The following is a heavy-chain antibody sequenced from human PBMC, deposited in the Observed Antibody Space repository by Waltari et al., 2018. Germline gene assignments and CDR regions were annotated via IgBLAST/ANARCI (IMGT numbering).Heavy chain of an antibody. D-gene: IGHD2-2*01. Sequence: EVQLVESGGGLVKPGGSLRLSCAASGFTFSSYSMNWVRQAPGKGLEWVSSISSSSSYIYYADSVKGRFTISRDNAKSSLYLQMNSLRAEDTAVYYCARREGYCSSTSCYGGSDYYGMDVWGQGTTVTVSS. CDR1: GFTFSSYS. CDR2: ISSSSSYI. V-gene: IGHV3-21*01. J-gene: IGHJ6*02. CDR3: ARREGYCSSTSCYGGSDYYGMDV.